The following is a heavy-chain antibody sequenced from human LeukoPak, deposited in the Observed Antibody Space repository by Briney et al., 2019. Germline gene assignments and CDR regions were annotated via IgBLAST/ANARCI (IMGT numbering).Heavy chain of an antibody. CDR1: GFTDYA. CDR3: AKDGKTRNWNYFQAKPVY. Sequence: GGSLRLSCVASGFTDYAIHWVRQAPGKVLEWVAVISYDGSYRYYADSVKGRFTISRDNSQNTFYLQMNSLRAEDTAIYYCAKDGKTRNWNYFQAKPVYWGQGTLVTVSS. V-gene: IGHV3-30*04. D-gene: IGHD1-7*01. J-gene: IGHJ4*02. CDR2: ISYDGSYR.